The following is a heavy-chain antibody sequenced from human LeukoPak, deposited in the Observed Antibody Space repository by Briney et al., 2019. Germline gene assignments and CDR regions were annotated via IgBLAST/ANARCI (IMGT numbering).Heavy chain of an antibody. Sequence: SVKVSCKASGGTFSSYATSWVRQAPGQGLEWMGGIIPIFGTANYAQKFQGRVTITTDESTSTAYMELSSLRSEDTAVYYCARAAQGYCSSTSCYGGGNWFNPWGQGTLVTVSS. CDR3: ARAAQGYCSSTSCYGGGNWFNP. D-gene: IGHD2-2*01. CDR2: IIPIFGTA. V-gene: IGHV1-69*05. CDR1: GGTFSSYA. J-gene: IGHJ5*02.